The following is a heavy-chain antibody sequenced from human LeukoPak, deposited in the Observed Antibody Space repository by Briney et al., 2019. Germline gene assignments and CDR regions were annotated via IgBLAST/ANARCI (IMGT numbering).Heavy chain of an antibody. D-gene: IGHD3-10*01. CDR2: IYYSGST. J-gene: IGHJ5*02. Sequence: SETLPLTCTVSGGSISSYYWSWIRQPPGKGLEWIGYIYYSGSTNYNPSLKSRVTISVDTSKNQFSLKLSSVTAADTAVYYCARSSGSYYNVSLLTWGQGTLVTVSS. CDR1: GGSISSYY. CDR3: ARSSGSYYNVSLLT. V-gene: IGHV4-59*01.